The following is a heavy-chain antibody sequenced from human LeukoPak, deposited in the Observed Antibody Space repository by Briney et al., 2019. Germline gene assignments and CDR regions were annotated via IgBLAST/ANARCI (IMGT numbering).Heavy chain of an antibody. CDR2: ISSSGSTI. CDR1: GFTFSSYE. V-gene: IGHV3-48*03. Sequence: GGSLRLSCAASGFTFSSYEMNWVRQAPGKGLEWVSYISSSGSTIYYADSVKGRFTISRDNAKNSLFLQMNSLRAEDTALYYCAKNQEPEYLGQGTLATVSA. J-gene: IGHJ4*02. D-gene: IGHD1-14*01. CDR3: AKNQEPEY.